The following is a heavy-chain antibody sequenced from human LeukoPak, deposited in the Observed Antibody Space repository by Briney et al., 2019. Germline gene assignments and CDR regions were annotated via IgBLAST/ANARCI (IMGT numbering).Heavy chain of an antibody. J-gene: IGHJ4*02. Sequence: ASVKVPCKASGYTFTSYDINWVRQATGQGLEWMGWMNPNSGNTGYAQKFQGRVTITRNTSISTAYMELSSLRSEDTAVYYCARGRLSCSGGSCSSFDYWGQGTLVTVSS. CDR1: GYTFTSYD. CDR2: MNPNSGNT. CDR3: ARGRLSCSGGSCSSFDY. V-gene: IGHV1-8*03. D-gene: IGHD2-15*01.